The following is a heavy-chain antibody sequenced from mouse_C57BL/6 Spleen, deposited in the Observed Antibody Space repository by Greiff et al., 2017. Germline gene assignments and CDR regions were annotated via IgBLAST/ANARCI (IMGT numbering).Heavy chain of an antibody. CDR3: ARQTTVASMDY. Sequence: QVQLQQSGAELVKPGASVKISCKASGYAFSSYWMNWVKQRPGKGLEWIGQIYPGDGDTNYNGKFKGKATLTADKSSSTAYMQLSSLTSEDSAVYFCARQTTVASMDYWGQGTSVTVSS. J-gene: IGHJ4*01. CDR2: IYPGDGDT. CDR1: GYAFSSYW. D-gene: IGHD1-1*01. V-gene: IGHV1-80*01.